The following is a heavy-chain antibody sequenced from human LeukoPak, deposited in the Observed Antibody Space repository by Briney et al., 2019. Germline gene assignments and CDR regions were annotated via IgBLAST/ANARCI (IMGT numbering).Heavy chain of an antibody. D-gene: IGHD3-22*01. V-gene: IGHV4-39*01. CDR3: ARRSSSGSDY. CDR2: IYYSGST. Sequence: SEALSLTCTVSGGSISSSSYYWGWIRQPPGKGLEWIGSIYYSGSTYYNPSLKSRVTISVDTSKNQFSLKLSSVTAADTAVYYCARRSSSGSDYWGQGTLVSVSS. J-gene: IGHJ4*02. CDR1: GGSISSSSYY.